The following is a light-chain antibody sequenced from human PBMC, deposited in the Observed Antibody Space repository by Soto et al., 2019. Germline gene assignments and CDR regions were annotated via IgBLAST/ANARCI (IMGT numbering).Light chain of an antibody. V-gene: IGLV1-47*01. CDR2: RNN. Sequence: QSVLTQPPSASGTPGQRVTISCSGSSSNIGSNYVFWYQHLPGTAPKLLIYRNNQRPSGVPDRFSGSKSGTSASLAISGLRSEDETDYYCAAWDDSLSGVVFGRGTQLTVL. CDR1: SSNIGSNY. J-gene: IGLJ2*01. CDR3: AAWDDSLSGVV.